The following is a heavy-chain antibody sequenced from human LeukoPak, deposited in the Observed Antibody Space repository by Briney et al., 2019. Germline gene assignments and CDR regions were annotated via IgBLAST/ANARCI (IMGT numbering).Heavy chain of an antibody. V-gene: IGHV3-30*18. CDR2: ISYDGSNK. CDR1: GFTFSSCG. D-gene: IGHD3-3*01. J-gene: IGHJ3*02. Sequence: PGGSLRLSCAASGFTFSSCGMHWVRQAPGKGLEWVAVISYDGSNKYYADSVKGRFTISRDNSKNTLYLQMNSLRAEDTAVYYCANFALFYPTHDAFDIWGQGTMVTVSS. CDR3: ANFALFYPTHDAFDI.